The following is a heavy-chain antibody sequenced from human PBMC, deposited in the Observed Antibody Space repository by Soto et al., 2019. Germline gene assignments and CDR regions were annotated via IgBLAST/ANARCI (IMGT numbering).Heavy chain of an antibody. Sequence: ASLKVSCKASGCTFTSYDINWVRQATGKGLEWMGWMNPNSGNTGYAQKFQGRVTMTRNTSISTAYMELSSLRSEDTAVYYCAREVEPAAGLADLYYYYYMDVWGKGTTVTVSS. D-gene: IGHD6-13*01. CDR3: AREVEPAAGLADLYYYYYMDV. CDR2: MNPNSGNT. CDR1: GCTFTSYD. J-gene: IGHJ6*03. V-gene: IGHV1-8*01.